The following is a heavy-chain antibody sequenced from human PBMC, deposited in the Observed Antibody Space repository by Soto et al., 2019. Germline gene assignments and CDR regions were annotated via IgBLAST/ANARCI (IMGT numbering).Heavy chain of an antibody. CDR1: GDXVSSNSDA. J-gene: IGHJ4*02. CDR3: ATESTYSSRWLFDY. D-gene: IGHD6-13*01. V-gene: IGHV6-1*01. CDR2: TYYRSKWYN. Sequence: QXLSLTCASSGDXVSSNSDAWNWIRQSPSRGLEWLGRTYYRSKWYNDYAVSVKSRITINPDTSKNQFSLQLNSVTTEDTAVYYCATESTYSSRWLFDYWGQGTLGTVS.